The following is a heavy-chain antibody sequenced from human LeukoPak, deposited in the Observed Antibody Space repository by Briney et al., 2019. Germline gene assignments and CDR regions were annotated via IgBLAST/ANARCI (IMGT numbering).Heavy chain of an antibody. D-gene: IGHD3-16*02. CDR3: ARVGEGVLDRGAIGGYFDY. V-gene: IGHV3-7*01. CDR2: IKQDGSEK. J-gene: IGHJ4*02. Sequence: GGSLRLSCAASGFTFSSYRMSWVRQAPGKGLEWVANIKQDGSEKYYVDSVKGRFTISRDNAKNSLYLQMNSLRAEDTAVYYCARVGEGVLDRGAIGGYFDYWGQGTLVTVSS. CDR1: GFTFSSYR.